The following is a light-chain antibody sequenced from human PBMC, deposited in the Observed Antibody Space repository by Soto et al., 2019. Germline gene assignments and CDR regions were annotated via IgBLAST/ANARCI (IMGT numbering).Light chain of an antibody. CDR1: QSISSW. Sequence: DIQMTQSPSTLSASVGDRVTITCRASQSISSWLAWYQQKPVKAPNLLIYKASSLESGVPSRFSGSGSGTEFTLTISSLHPDDFATYYCQQYNSYPLTFGGGTKVEIK. CDR2: KAS. V-gene: IGKV1-5*03. J-gene: IGKJ4*01. CDR3: QQYNSYPLT.